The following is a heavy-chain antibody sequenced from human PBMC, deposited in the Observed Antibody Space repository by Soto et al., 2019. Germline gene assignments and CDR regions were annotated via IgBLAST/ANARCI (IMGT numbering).Heavy chain of an antibody. D-gene: IGHD4-4*01. Sequence: SETLSLTCTVSGKSVSTFYWSWIRQPPGKGLEWLGHAYYSGSTNYDPSLKSRVTISVDMSKNQVSLRLTSVTAADTAVYYCARGTDYTQIASYHYGMDVWGQGTSVTVSS. V-gene: IGHV4-59*02. CDR1: GKSVSTFY. CDR2: AYYSGST. CDR3: ARGTDYTQIASYHYGMDV. J-gene: IGHJ6*02.